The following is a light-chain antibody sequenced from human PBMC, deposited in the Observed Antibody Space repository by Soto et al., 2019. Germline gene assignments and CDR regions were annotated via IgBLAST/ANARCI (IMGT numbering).Light chain of an antibody. CDR2: DAS. CDR3: QQSFSRPMYT. CDR1: QTISTY. J-gene: IGKJ2*01. V-gene: IGKV1-39*01. Sequence: IQLTQSPSSLSASVGDRVTITCRASQTISTYLNWYQQKPGTAPKLLIYDASTLQSGVPSRFRGSGSGTDFTLTITNLQPEDFATFYCQQSFSRPMYTFGQGTKVDI.